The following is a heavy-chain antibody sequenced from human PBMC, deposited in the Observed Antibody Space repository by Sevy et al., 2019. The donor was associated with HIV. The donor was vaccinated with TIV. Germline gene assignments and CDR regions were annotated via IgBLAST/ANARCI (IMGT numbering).Heavy chain of an antibody. J-gene: IGHJ4*02. CDR3: ATDLGGMITFGEPLDY. Sequence: SLRLSCAASGFTFDDYAMHWVRQAPGKGLEWVSGISWNSGSIGYADSVKGRFTISRDNAKNSLYLQMNSLRAEDTALYYCATDLGGMITFGEPLDYWGQGTLVTVSS. V-gene: IGHV3-9*01. CDR1: GFTFDDYA. D-gene: IGHD3-16*01. CDR2: ISWNSGSI.